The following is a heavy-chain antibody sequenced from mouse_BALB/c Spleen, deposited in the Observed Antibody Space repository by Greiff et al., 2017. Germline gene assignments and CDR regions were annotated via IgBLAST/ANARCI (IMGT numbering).Heavy chain of an antibody. CDR2: IYPGNSDT. J-gene: IGHJ4*01. V-gene: IGHV1-5*01. Sequence: VQLQQSGTVLARPGASVKMSCKASGYSFTSYWMHWVKQRPGQGLEWIGAIYPGNSDTSYNQKFKGKAKLTAVTSASTAYMELSSLTNEDSAVYYCTRVYGSSPYAMDYWGQGTSVTVSS. CDR1: GYSFTSYW. D-gene: IGHD1-1*01. CDR3: TRVYGSSPYAMDY.